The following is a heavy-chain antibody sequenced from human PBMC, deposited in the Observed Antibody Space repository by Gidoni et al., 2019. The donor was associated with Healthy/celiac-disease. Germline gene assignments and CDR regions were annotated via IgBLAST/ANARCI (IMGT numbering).Heavy chain of an antibody. D-gene: IGHD3-16*02. V-gene: IGHV3-30-3*01. Sequence: QVQLVESGGGVVQPGRSLRLSCAASGFTFSSYAMHWVRQAPGKGLEWVAVISYDGSNKNYADFVKGRFTISRDNSKNTLYLQMNSMRAEDTAVYYCARGGNMINVWGSYRIDYWGHGTLVTVSS. CDR2: ISYDGSNK. CDR1: GFTFSSYA. J-gene: IGHJ4*01. CDR3: ARGGNMINVWGSYRIDY.